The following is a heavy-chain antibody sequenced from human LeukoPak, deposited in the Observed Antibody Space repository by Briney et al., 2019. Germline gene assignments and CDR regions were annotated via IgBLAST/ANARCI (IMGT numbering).Heavy chain of an antibody. D-gene: IGHD3-16*01. CDR1: GFTVTNAW. J-gene: IGHJ6*02. Sequence: GGSLRLSCAAPGFTVTNAWMSWVRQAPGKGLEWVGRVKDKTDGGTTDYAAPVKGRFTISRDDSKNTLFLQMNSLEIGDTAVYYCTTVRGSGNFGLDVWGQGTTVTVSS. V-gene: IGHV3-15*01. CDR3: TTVRGSGNFGLDV. CDR2: VKDKTDGGTT.